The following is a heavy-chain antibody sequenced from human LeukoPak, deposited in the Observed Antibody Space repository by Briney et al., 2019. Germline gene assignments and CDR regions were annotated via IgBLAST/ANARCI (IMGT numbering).Heavy chain of an antibody. CDR3: TRGLTGGLDS. J-gene: IGHJ5*01. D-gene: IGHD1-26*01. V-gene: IGHV3-13*04. CDR1: GFTFSIYG. CDR2: MAITGDT. Sequence: PGGSLRLSCAASGFTFSIYGMHWVRQAPGKGLGWVSSMAITGDTYYLGSVKGRFTISRENAKNSLYLQMNSLRAGDTAVYYCTRGLTGGLDSWGQGTLVTVSS.